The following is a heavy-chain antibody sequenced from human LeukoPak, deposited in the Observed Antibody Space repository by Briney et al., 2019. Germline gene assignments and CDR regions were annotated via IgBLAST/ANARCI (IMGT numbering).Heavy chain of an antibody. CDR1: GFTFSNAW. CDR2: IKSKTDGGTT. J-gene: IGHJ3*02. V-gene: IGHV3-15*07. CDR3: ARSSSHSGSYYVAFDT. Sequence: GGSLRLSCAASGFTFSNAWMNWVRQAPGKGLEWVGRIKSKTDGGTTDYAAPVKGRFTISRDDSKNTLYLQMSGLRAEDTAKYYCARSSSHSGSYYVAFDTWGQGTMVTVSS. D-gene: IGHD1-26*01.